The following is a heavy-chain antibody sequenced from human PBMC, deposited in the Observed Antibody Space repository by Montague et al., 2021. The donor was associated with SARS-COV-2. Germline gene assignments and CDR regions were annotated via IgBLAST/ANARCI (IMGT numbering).Heavy chain of an antibody. CDR3: ANPTYYYDSSGSDAFDI. Sequence: SETLSLTCTVSGGSISSSNYYWGWIRQPPGKGLEWIGSIYYSGSTYYNPSLKSRVTISVDTSKNQFSLKLSSVTAADTAVYYCANPTYYYDSSGSDAFDIWGQGTMVTVSS. V-gene: IGHV4-39*01. D-gene: IGHD3-22*01. J-gene: IGHJ3*02. CDR2: IYYSGST. CDR1: GGSISSSNYY.